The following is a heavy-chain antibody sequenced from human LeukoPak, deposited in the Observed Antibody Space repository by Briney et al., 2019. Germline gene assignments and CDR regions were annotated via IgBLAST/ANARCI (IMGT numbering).Heavy chain of an antibody. J-gene: IGHJ4*02. D-gene: IGHD6-13*01. CDR2: ISAYNGNT. CDR1: GYTFTSYG. V-gene: IGHV1-18*04. Sequence: ASVKVSCKASGYTFTSYGITWVRQAPGQGLEWVGWISAYNGNTNYEQKLQGRVTLTRDTSTSTAYLELRSLRSDDTAVYYCARGRRRIAAPGATPPAPYFDFWGQGTLVTVSS. CDR3: ARGRRRIAAPGATPPAPYFDF.